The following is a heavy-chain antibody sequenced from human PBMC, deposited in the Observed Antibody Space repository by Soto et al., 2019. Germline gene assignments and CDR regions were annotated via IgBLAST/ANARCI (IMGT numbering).Heavy chain of an antibody. CDR1: GYTFINYH. V-gene: IGHV1-18*01. CDR3: AKSPRGEMATD. D-gene: IGHD5-12*01. Sequence: QVQLVQSGGEVKKPGASVTVSCKASGYTFINYHITWVRQAPGQGLEWMAWINTYNGMTDYAQRFQGSVTMIRDTSTSTAYMELRNLGSDDTAVYFCAKSPRGEMATDWGQGTLVTVSS. CDR2: INTYNGMT. J-gene: IGHJ4*02.